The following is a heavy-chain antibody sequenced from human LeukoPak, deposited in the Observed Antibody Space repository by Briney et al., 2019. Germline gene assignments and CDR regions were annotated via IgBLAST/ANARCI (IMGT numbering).Heavy chain of an antibody. CDR1: GGTFGSYT. J-gene: IGHJ4*02. CDR3: ARASYYDSSGYYSMYYFDY. Sequence: SVKVSCKASGGTFGSYTISWVRQAPGQGLEWMGRIIPILGIANYAQKFQGRVTITADKSTSTAYMELRSLRSDDTAVYYCARASYYDSSGYYSMYYFDYWGQGTLVTVSS. V-gene: IGHV1-69*02. D-gene: IGHD3-22*01. CDR2: IIPILGIA.